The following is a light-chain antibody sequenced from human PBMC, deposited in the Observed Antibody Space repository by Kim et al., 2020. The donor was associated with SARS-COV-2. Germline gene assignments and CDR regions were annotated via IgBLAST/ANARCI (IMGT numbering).Light chain of an antibody. CDR3: QQYNDRWT. J-gene: IGKJ1*01. CDR1: QSIINK. V-gene: IGKV3-15*01. CDR2: GAS. Sequence: EIEMTQSPATLSVSPGERATLSCRASQSIINKLAWYQQKPGQAPRLLIYGASTRATGIPARFSGSGSGTEFTLTISNLQSEDFVVYYCQQYNDRWTFGQGTKVDIK.